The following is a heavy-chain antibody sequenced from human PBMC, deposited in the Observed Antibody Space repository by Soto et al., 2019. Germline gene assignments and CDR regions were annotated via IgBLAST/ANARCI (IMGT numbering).Heavy chain of an antibody. Sequence: EVQLVESGGGLVQPGGSLRLSCAVSGFTFSSFWMHWVRQAPGAGLVWVSRINTDGSSTSYADSVKGRFTISRDNAKNTMYLQMNSLRVEDTAMYYCAKRGVDTFGLSYWGQGTLFTVSS. D-gene: IGHD3-10*01. V-gene: IGHV3-74*01. CDR3: AKRGVDTFGLSY. CDR2: INTDGSST. CDR1: GFTFSSFW. J-gene: IGHJ4*02.